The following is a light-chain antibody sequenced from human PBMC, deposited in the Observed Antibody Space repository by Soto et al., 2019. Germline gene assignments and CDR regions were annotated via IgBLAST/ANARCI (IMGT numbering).Light chain of an antibody. CDR1: QSVPSSH. J-gene: IGKJ1*01. CDR2: GAS. Sequence: EIVLTQSPGTLSLSPWERATLSGRASQSVPSSHLVWFQQKVGQPPRLLIRGASSQVTGIPDRFSGSGSGTDFTLTISRLEPEDFAVYYCQQYVASPWTFGQGTKVEI. V-gene: IGKV3-20*01. CDR3: QQYVASPWT.